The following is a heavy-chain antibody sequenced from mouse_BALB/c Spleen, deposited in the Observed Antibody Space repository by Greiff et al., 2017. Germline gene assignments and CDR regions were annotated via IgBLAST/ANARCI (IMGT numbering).Heavy chain of an antibody. CDR1: GYTFTSYW. CDR2: IYPGDGDT. V-gene: IGHV1-87*01. CDR3: ARSGYYYGSSRAMDY. D-gene: IGHD1-1*01. Sequence: VQGVESGAELARPGASVKLSCTASGYTFTSYWMQWVKQRPGQGLEWIGAIYPGDGDTRYTQKFKGKATLTADKSSSTAYMQLSSLASEDSAVYYCARSGYYYGSSRAMDYWGQGTSVTVSS. J-gene: IGHJ4*01.